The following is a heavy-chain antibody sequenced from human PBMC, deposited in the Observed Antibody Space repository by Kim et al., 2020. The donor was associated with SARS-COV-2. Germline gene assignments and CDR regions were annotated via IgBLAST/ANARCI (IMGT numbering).Heavy chain of an antibody. D-gene: IGHD3-16*01. CDR2: ITGAGDNR. CDR3: VRGGGRRLVLDF. Sequence: GGSLRLSCEASEFTFATYGMTWVRQAPGKGLEWVSAITGAGDNRYYADSVKGRFIISRDNSRNMVFLQMNSLRPDDTALYYCVRGGGRRLVLDFWGQGILVTVSS. CDR1: EFTFATYG. J-gene: IGHJ4*02. V-gene: IGHV3-23*01.